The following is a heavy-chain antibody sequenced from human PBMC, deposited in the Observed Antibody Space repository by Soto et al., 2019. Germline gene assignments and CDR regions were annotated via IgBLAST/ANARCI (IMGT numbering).Heavy chain of an antibody. CDR1: GFTFSSYS. Sequence: GGSLRLSCAASGFTFSSYSMNWVRQAPGKGPEWVAYISRRRSAIYYADSVKGRFTISRDDAGSSLFLQMNSLRDEDTAMYYCTREENTLAGFNPYYFDYWGQGSLVTVSS. J-gene: IGHJ4*02. D-gene: IGHD6-19*01. V-gene: IGHV3-48*02. CDR3: TREENTLAGFNPYYFDY. CDR2: ISRRRSAI.